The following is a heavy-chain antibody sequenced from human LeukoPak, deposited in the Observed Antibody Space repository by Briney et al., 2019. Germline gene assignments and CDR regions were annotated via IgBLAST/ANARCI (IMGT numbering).Heavy chain of an antibody. CDR1: GFTFIGSA. CDR2: IRSKTNNYAT. V-gene: IGHV3-73*01. Sequence: PTGGSLMLSCAASGFTFIGSAIHWVRQGSGKGLERVGHIRSKTNNYATAYAASVKGRFTISRDDSKSTAYLQMDSLKPEDTAVYYCTRHGGGDAGYAVFDNWGQGTLVTVSS. D-gene: IGHD5-12*01. CDR3: TRHGGGDAGYAVFDN. J-gene: IGHJ4*02.